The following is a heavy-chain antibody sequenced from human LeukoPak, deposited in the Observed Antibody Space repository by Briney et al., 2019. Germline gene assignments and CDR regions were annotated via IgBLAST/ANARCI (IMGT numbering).Heavy chain of an antibody. V-gene: IGHV3-66*01. J-gene: IGHJ1*01. CDR2: IYSGDRT. CDR3: AKDWGKQQPFEQYFQH. D-gene: IGHD6-13*01. CDR1: GFTVSSKY. Sequence: GGPLRLSCAASGFTVSSKYMRGLRKARGKGLEWVSVIYSGDRTYFADSLKGRFTISRDTFKNTPYLQMNSLRAEDTAVYYCAKDWGKQQPFEQYFQHWGQGTPVTVSS.